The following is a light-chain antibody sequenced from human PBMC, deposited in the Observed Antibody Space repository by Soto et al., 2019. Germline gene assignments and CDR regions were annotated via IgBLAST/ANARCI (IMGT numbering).Light chain of an antibody. J-gene: IGKJ2*02. CDR3: QQRSRWPRGT. Sequence: VLTQSPATLSLSPGESATLSCRASQNVGNNLAWYQQKSGQAPRLLIYAASDRATGVPARFSGRMSGTDFTLTISSLKPEDFATYFCQQRSRWPRGTFGRGTKLE. CDR1: QNVGNN. V-gene: IGKV3-11*01. CDR2: AAS.